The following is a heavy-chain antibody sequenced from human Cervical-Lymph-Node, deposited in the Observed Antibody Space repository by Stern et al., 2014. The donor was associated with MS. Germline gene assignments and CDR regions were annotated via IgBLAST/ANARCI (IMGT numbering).Heavy chain of an antibody. CDR1: GGTFSFYA. D-gene: IGHD3-22*01. J-gene: IGHJ4*02. V-gene: IGHV1-69*01. Sequence: VQLVQSGAEVKKPGSSVKVSCTASGGTFSFYAINWVRQAPGQGPEWMGGIIPIVGTANYAQNFQGRVTITADESTSTAYMELSSLRSEDTAVYYCARDSRHFDTSGGYYFDSWGQGTLVTVSS. CDR2: IIPIVGTA. CDR3: ARDSRHFDTSGGYYFDS.